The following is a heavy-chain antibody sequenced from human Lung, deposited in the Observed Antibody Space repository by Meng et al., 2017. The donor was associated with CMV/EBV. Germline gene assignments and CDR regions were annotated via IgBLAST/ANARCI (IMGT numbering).Heavy chain of an antibody. CDR1: GFTVSSNY. J-gene: IGHJ6*02. CDR3: ARNNCSSTSCYSLYYYGMEV. Sequence: GGSLRLXCAASGFTVSSNYMSWVRQAPGKGLEWVSVIYSGGSTYYADSVKGRFTISRDNSKNTLYLQMNSLRAEDTAVYYCARNNCSSTSCYSLYYYGMEVWXPGTXVTVSS. CDR2: IYSGGST. D-gene: IGHD2-2*01. V-gene: IGHV3-53*01.